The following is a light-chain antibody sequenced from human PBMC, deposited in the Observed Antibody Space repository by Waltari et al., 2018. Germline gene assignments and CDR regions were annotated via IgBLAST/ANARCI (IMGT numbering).Light chain of an antibody. CDR1: QSISSW. CDR2: KAS. J-gene: IGKJ2*01. Sequence: TCRDSQSISSWLAWYQQKPGKAPKLLIYKASSLESGVPSRFSGSGSGTEFALTISSLQPDDFATYYCQQYNSYSYTFGQGTKLEIK. CDR3: QQYNSYSYT. V-gene: IGKV1-5*03.